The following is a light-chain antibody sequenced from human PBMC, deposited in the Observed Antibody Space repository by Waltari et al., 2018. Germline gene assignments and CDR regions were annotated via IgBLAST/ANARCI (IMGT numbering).Light chain of an antibody. J-gene: IGLJ3*02. CDR3: QSADNSGTYWE. V-gene: IGLV3-25*03. Sequence: SHELTQPPSVSVSPGQTATDTCSRDALPKQYGYWYQQKPGQAPILLIYKDTERPSGIPERFSGFSSGTTVTLTISGVQAEDEADYYCQSADNSGTYWEFGGGTKLTVL. CDR1: ALPKQY. CDR2: KDT.